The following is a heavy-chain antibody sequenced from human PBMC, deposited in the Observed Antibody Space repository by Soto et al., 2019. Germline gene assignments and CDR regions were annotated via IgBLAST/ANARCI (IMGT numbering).Heavy chain of an antibody. Sequence: PSDTLSVTCTVSGGSVSSGSYYWSWIRQPPGKGLEWIGYIYYSGSTNYNPSLKSRVTISVDTSKNQFSLKLSSVTAADTAVYYCARRNVGYFDYWGQGTLVTVSS. CDR1: GGSVSSGSYY. J-gene: IGHJ4*02. V-gene: IGHV4-61*01. CDR3: ARRNVGYFDY. CDR2: IYYSGST.